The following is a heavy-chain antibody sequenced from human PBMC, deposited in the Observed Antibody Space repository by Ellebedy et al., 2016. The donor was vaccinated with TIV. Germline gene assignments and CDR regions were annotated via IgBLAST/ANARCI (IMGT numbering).Heavy chain of an antibody. CDR3: ARWYSGSTFDY. CDR2: IDPTDSYS. J-gene: IGHJ4*02. V-gene: IGHV5-10-1*01. Sequence: GESLKISCQVSGYTFTAYWVSWMRQMHGKGLEWMGRIDPTDSYSTYSPSFQGHVSISSDKSSSTVFLQWSSLKASDTAMYYCARWYSGSTFDYWGLGTLVTVSS. D-gene: IGHD1-26*01. CDR1: GYTFTAYW.